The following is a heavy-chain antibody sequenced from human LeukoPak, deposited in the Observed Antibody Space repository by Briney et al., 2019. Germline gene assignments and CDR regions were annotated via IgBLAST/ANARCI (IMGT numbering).Heavy chain of an antibody. V-gene: IGHV1-2*02. Sequence: ASVKVSCKASGYTFTGYYMHWVRQAPGQGLEWMGWINPHSGDTNYAQKFQGRVTMTGDTSISTAYMELSRLRSDDTAIYYCARVWDPVPCSTTRHLRFDPWGQGTLVTVSS. CDR1: GYTFTGYY. CDR3: ARVWDPVPCSTTRHLRFDP. D-gene: IGHD2-2*01. J-gene: IGHJ5*02. CDR2: INPHSGDT.